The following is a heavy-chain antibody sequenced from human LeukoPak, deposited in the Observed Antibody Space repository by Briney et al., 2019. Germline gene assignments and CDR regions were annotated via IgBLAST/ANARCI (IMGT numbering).Heavy chain of an antibody. CDR3: ARGGLYMDV. CDR1: GFTFSTNW. V-gene: IGHV3-7*01. D-gene: IGHD3-16*01. CDR2: IKQDGSEK. J-gene: IGHJ6*03. Sequence: PGGSLRLSCAASGFTFSTNWMSWVRQAPGKGLEWVANIKQDGSEKYYVDSVKGRFTISRDNATNSLYLQMNSLRAEDTAVYYCARGGLYMDVWGKGTTVTVSS.